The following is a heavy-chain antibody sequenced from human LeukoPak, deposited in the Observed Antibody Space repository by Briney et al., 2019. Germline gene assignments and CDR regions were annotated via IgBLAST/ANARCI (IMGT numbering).Heavy chain of an antibody. V-gene: IGHV3-53*01. CDR1: GFTVSSNS. J-gene: IGHJ4*02. CDR3: AKRNTMVRGGPCFDY. Sequence: GGSLRLSCTVSGFTVSSNSMSWVRQAPGKGLEWVSFIYSGDTHYSDSVKGRFTVSRDNSKDTLYLQMNDLRPDDTAIYYCAKRNTMVRGGPCFDYWGQGLLVTVSS. D-gene: IGHD3-10*01. CDR2: IYSGDT.